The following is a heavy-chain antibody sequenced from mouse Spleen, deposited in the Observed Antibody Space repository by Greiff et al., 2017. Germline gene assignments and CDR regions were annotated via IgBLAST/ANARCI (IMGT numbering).Heavy chain of an antibody. CDR3: ARDHRYDGAY. CDR1: GFTFSDYY. V-gene: IGHV5-4*02. D-gene: IGHD2-14*01. CDR2: ISDGGSYT. Sequence: EVNVVESGGGLVKPGGSLKLSCAASGFTFSDYYMYWVRQTPEKRLEWVATISDGGSYTYYPDSVKGRFTISRDNAKNNLYLQMSSLKSEDTAMYYCARDHRYDGAYWGQGTLVTVSA. J-gene: IGHJ3*01.